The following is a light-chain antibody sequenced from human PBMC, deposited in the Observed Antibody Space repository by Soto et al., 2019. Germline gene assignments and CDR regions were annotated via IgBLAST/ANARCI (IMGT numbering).Light chain of an antibody. V-gene: IGKV3-20*01. CDR2: GAS. J-gene: IGKJ2*01. CDR3: QQYGSSPRT. Sequence: EIVLTQSPGTLSLSPGERVTLSCRASQSVSSSYLAWYQQKPGQAPRLLIYGASSRANGIPDRFSGSGSGTDFTLTISRLEPEDFAVYYCQQYGSSPRTFGQGTKLEIK. CDR1: QSVSSSY.